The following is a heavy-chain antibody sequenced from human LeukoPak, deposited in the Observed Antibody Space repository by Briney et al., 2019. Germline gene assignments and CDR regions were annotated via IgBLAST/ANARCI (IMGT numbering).Heavy chain of an antibody. CDR3: ARSYYYGSGPFDP. D-gene: IGHD3-10*01. CDR2: IWYDGSNK. V-gene: IGHV3-33*01. Sequence: GRSLRLSCAASGFTFSSYGMHWVRQAPGKGLEWVAVIWYDGSNKYYADSVKGRFTNSRDNSKNTLYLQMNSLRAEDTAVYYCARSYYYGSGPFDPWGQGTLVTVSS. J-gene: IGHJ5*02. CDR1: GFTFSSYG.